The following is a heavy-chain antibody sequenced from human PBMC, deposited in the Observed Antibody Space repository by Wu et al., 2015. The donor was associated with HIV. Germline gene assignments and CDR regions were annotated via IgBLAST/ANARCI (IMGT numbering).Heavy chain of an antibody. D-gene: IGHD1-14*01. V-gene: IGHV1-8*01. CDR1: GYIFNSYD. CDR2: MNPNSGST. Sequence: QVQLVQSGAEVKKPGASVRVSCKASGYIFNSYDINWVRQTPGQGLEWMGWMNPNSGSTGYAQKFQGRVTMTRDTSISTAYMILSGLTSEDTAVYYCARTRNYYFGMDVRGAKGPRSPSR. J-gene: IGHJ6*02. CDR3: ARTRNYYFGMDVR.